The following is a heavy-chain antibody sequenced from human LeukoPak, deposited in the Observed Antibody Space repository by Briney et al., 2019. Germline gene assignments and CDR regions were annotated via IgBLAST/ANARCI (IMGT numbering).Heavy chain of an antibody. CDR2: ISGSGRST. V-gene: IGHV3-23*01. J-gene: IGHJ4*02. CDR1: EATFLTYA. CDR3: VKASSSSWSSFDY. D-gene: IGHD6-13*01. Sequence: PGGSLRLSCAASEATFLTYAMNWVRQAPGKGLEWVATISGSGRSTYYADSVKGRFTISRDNSKHTLFLQMASLRAEDTAAYYCVKASSSSWSSFDYWGQGTLVTVSS.